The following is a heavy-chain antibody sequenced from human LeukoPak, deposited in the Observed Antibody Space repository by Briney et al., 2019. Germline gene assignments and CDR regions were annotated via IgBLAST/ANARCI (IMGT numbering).Heavy chain of an antibody. D-gene: IGHD3-9*01. V-gene: IGHV3-21*01. CDR3: ARDIRAAVLRYFDWFNGMDV. CDR1: GFTFSSYS. Sequence: PGGSLRLSCAASGFTFSSYSMNWVRQAPGKGLEWVSSISSSSSYIYYADSVKGRFTISRDNAKNSLYLQMNSLRAEDTAVYYCARDIRAAVLRYFDWFNGMDVWGQGTTVTVSS. J-gene: IGHJ6*02. CDR2: ISSSSSYI.